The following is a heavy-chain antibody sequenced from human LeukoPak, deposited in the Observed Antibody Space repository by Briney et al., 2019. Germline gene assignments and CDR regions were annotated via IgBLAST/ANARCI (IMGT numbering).Heavy chain of an antibody. CDR3: ARSDDSSGWSPGRVFSY. Sequence: PSETLSLTCTVSGGSISSSSYYWGWIRQPPGKGREWIGSICYSGSTYSNPSLKSRVTISVDTSKNQFSLKLSSVTAADTAVYYCARSDDSSGWSPGRVFSYWGEGTLVTVSS. D-gene: IGHD6-19*01. V-gene: IGHV4-39*01. J-gene: IGHJ4*02. CDR1: GGSISSSSYY. CDR2: ICYSGST.